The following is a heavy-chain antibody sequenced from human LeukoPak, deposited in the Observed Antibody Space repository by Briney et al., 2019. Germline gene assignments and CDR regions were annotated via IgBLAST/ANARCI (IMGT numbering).Heavy chain of an antibody. CDR1: GGSISSYY. D-gene: IGHD5-12*01. CDR3: AREELRGYRGYAFDY. CDR2: IYTSGST. J-gene: IGHJ4*02. V-gene: IGHV4-4*07. Sequence: PSETLSLTCTASGGSISSYYWSWIRQPAGKGLEWIGRIYTSGSTNYNPSLKRRVTMSVDTSKNQFSLHLSSVTAADAAVYYCAREELRGYRGYAFDYWGQGTLVTVSS.